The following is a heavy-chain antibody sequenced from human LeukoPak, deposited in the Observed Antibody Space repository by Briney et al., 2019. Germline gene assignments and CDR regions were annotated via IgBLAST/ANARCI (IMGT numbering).Heavy chain of an antibody. J-gene: IGHJ6*03. CDR1: GGSISSGSYF. D-gene: IGHD2-15*01. V-gene: IGHV4-61*02. CDR2: IYTSGST. CDR3: ARDHSMDNYYYMDV. Sequence: SETLSLTCTVSGGSISSGSYFGSWIRQPAGKGLEWIGRIYTSGSTNYNPSLKSRVSISVDTSKNQFSLKVSSVTAADTAVYYCARDHSMDNYYYMDVWGKGTTVTVSS.